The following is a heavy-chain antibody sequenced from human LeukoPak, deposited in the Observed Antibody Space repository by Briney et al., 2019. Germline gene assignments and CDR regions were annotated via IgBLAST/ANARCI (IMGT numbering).Heavy chain of an antibody. V-gene: IGHV3-23*01. Sequence: TGGSLRLSCAASGFTFSSYAMSWVRQAPGKGLEWASAISGSGGSTYYADSVKGRFTISRDNSKNTLYLQMNSLRAEDTAVYYCAKDMGNPVLLWFGETWDYWSQGTLVTVSS. CDR2: ISGSGGST. CDR1: GFTFSSYA. J-gene: IGHJ4*02. D-gene: IGHD3-10*01. CDR3: AKDMGNPVLLWFGETWDY.